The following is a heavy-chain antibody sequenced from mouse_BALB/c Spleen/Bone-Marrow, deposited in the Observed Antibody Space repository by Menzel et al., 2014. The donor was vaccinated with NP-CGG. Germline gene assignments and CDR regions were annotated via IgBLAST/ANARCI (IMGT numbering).Heavy chain of an antibody. V-gene: IGHV1-69*02. D-gene: IGHD2-1*01. CDR3: TRAGSYGNYYAMDY. J-gene: IGHJ4*01. Sequence: VQGVESGAELVRPGASVKLSCKASGYTFTSYWINWVKQRPGQGLEWIGNIYPSDSYTNYNQKFKDKATLTVDKSSSTAYMQLSSPTSEDSAVYFCTRAGSYGNYYAMDYWGQGTSVTVSS. CDR2: IYPSDSYT. CDR1: GYTFTSYW.